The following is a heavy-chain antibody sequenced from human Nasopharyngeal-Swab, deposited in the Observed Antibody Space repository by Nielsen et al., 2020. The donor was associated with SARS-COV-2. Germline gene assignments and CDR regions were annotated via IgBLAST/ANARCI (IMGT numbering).Heavy chain of an antibody. V-gene: IGHV3-9*01. CDR1: GFTFDDYA. J-gene: IGHJ4*02. CDR2: ISWNSGSI. D-gene: IGHD3-22*01. Sequence: SLKISYAASGFTFDDYAMHWVRQAPGKGLEWVSGISWNSGSIGYADSVKGRFTISRDNAKNSLYLQMNSLRAEDTALYYCAKIGTGSSGYRYFDYWGQGTLVTVSS. CDR3: AKIGTGSSGYRYFDY.